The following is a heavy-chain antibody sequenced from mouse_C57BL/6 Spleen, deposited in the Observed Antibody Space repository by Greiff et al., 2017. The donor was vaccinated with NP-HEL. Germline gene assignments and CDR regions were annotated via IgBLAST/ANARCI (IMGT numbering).Heavy chain of an antibody. CDR2: IYPGSGNT. J-gene: IGHJ3*01. Sequence: QVQLKQSGPELVKPGASVKISCKASGYSFTSYYIHWVKQRPGQGLEWIGWIYPGSGNTKYNEKFKGKATLTADTSSSTAYMQLSSLTSEDSAVYYCARSTYYGNYGAYWGQGTLVTVSA. D-gene: IGHD2-10*01. V-gene: IGHV1-66*01. CDR3: ARSTYYGNYGAY. CDR1: GYSFTSYY.